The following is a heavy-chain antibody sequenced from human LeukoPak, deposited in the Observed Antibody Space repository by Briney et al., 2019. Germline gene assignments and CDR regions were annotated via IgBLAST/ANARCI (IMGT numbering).Heavy chain of an antibody. J-gene: IGHJ4*02. CDR3: ARVPISTTARGYFDY. CDR1: SGSVGSGSYY. CDR2: IYYSGST. Sequence: SETLSLTCSVSSGSVGSGSYYWSWLRQPPGKGLEWIGYIYYSGSTTYNPSLKSRVSMSVDTSKNNFSLKLSSVTAADTAVYYCARVPISTTARGYFDYWGQGTLVTVSS. D-gene: IGHD4-17*01. V-gene: IGHV4-61*03.